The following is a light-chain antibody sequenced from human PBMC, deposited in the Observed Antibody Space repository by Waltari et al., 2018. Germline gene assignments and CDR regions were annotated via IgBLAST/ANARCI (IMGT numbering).Light chain of an antibody. J-gene: IGKJ1*01. Sequence: EIALTQSPGTLSLSPGERVTLSCRASQSVSRALAWYQQKPGQAPRLLIYGASSRATGIPDRFSGSGYGTDFSLTISRLEPEDFAVYYCQHYVRLPATFGQGTKVEIK. CDR2: GAS. CDR1: QSVSRA. CDR3: QHYVRLPAT. V-gene: IGKV3-20*01.